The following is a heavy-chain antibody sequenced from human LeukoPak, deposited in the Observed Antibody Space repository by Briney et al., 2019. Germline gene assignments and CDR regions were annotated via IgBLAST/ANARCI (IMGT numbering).Heavy chain of an antibody. CDR1: GFTFSSYA. Sequence: PGGSLRLSCAASGFTFSSYAMSWVRQAPGKGLEWVSSISGGGGSTYYADSVKGRFTISRDNSKNTLYLQMNSLRAEDTAVYYCARDRPYSYGPPYGMDVWGQGTTVTVSS. J-gene: IGHJ6*02. V-gene: IGHV3-23*01. D-gene: IGHD5-18*01. CDR2: ISGGGGST. CDR3: ARDRPYSYGPPYGMDV.